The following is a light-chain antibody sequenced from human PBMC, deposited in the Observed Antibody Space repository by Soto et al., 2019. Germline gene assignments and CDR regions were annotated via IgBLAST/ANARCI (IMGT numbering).Light chain of an antibody. Sequence: EVVMRQSPATLSVSPGEGVTLSCRASQGIGDTLAWYQHKPGQTPRLLIYDTSNRATGIPARFSGSGSGTDFTLTISGLEPADLGVYYCQQRHNWPITFGQGTRLEIK. CDR2: DTS. CDR3: QQRHNWPIT. CDR1: QGIGDT. J-gene: IGKJ5*01. V-gene: IGKV3-11*01.